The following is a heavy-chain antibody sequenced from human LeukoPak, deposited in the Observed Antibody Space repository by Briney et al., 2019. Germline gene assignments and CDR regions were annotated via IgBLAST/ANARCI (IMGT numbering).Heavy chain of an antibody. Sequence: GESLKISCKGSAYSLTSYWIAWVRQMPGKGLEWMGIIYPGDSDTTYSPSFQGQVTISADSSITTAYLQWSSLKASDTAIYYCARVNTAAGDFDYWGQGTLVTVSS. V-gene: IGHV5-51*01. CDR2: IYPGDSDT. J-gene: IGHJ4*02. CDR1: AYSLTSYW. D-gene: IGHD1/OR15-1a*01. CDR3: ARVNTAAGDFDY.